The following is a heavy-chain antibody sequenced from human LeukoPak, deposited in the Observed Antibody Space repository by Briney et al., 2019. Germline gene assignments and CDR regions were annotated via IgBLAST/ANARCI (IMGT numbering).Heavy chain of an antibody. CDR2: ISSNGGST. Sequence: GGSLRLSCSASGFTFSSYAMHWVRQAPGKGLEYVSSISSNGGSTYYADSVKGRFTISRDNSKNTLYLEMNSLRAEDTAMYYCARGVTTGYLPYWGQGTLVTVSS. J-gene: IGHJ1*01. CDR3: ARGVTTGYLPY. D-gene: IGHD3-9*01. CDR1: GFTFSSYA. V-gene: IGHV3-64*04.